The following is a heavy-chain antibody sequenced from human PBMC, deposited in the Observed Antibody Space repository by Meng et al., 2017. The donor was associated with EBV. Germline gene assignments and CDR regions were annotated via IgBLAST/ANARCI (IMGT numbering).Heavy chain of an antibody. Sequence: QLTLTEPGPTLEKPTQTLTLTCAFSGFSLSTRGVGVGWIRQPPGKALEWLALIYWDDDKRYSPSLKSRLTITKDTSKNQVVLTMTNMDPVDAATYYCAHIIAARPFDYWGQGTLVTVSS. CDR1: GFSLSTRGVG. D-gene: IGHD6-6*01. J-gene: IGHJ4*02. CDR3: AHIIAARPFDY. V-gene: IGHV2-5*02. CDR2: IYWDDDK.